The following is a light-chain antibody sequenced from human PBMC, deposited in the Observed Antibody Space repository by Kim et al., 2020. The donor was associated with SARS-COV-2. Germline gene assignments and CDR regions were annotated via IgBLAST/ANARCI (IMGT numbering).Light chain of an antibody. CDR1: QSVSSY. CDR2: GAS. CDR3: QQRSDWPPGTLT. J-gene: IGKJ4*02. V-gene: IGKV3-11*01. Sequence: GERATLSCRASQSVSSYLAWYQQKPGQAPRLLIYGASSRATGIPARFSGSGSGTDFTLTISSLGPEDFAVYYCQQRSDWPPGTLTFGGGTKVEIK.